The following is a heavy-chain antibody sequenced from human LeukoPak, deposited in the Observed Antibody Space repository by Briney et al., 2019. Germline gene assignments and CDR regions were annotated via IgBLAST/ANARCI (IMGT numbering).Heavy chain of an antibody. CDR1: GYSFTHHY. CDR3: AREVQYYFDS. J-gene: IGHJ4*02. V-gene: IGHV1-46*01. CDR2: INPSSGST. D-gene: IGHD4/OR15-4a*01. Sequence: ASVTVSRKVSGYSFTHHYIHYVRQAPAQGLEWMGTINPSSGSTQYAQKFQGRVTMTRDTSTSTVYMELSRLRSEDTAVFYCAREVQYYFDSWGQGTLVTVSS.